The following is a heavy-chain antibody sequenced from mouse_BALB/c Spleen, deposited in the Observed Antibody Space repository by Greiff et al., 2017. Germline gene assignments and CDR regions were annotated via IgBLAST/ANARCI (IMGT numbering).Heavy chain of an antibody. Sequence: EVKVVDSGTVLARPGASVKMSCKASGYTFTSYWMHWVKQRPGQGLEWIGAIYPGNSDTSYNQKFKGKAKLTAVTSTSTAYMELSSLTNEDSAVYYCTREHYYGSSRFAYWGQGTLVTVSA. J-gene: IGHJ3*01. CDR2: IYPGNSDT. CDR1: GYTFTSYW. CDR3: TREHYYGSSRFAY. V-gene: IGHV1-5*01. D-gene: IGHD1-1*01.